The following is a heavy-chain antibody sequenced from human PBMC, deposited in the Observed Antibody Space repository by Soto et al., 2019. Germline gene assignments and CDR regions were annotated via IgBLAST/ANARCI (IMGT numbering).Heavy chain of an antibody. D-gene: IGHD1-1*01. V-gene: IGHV4-4*02. CDR2: IYHSGST. CDR1: GGSISSSNW. J-gene: IGHJ6*02. CDR3: ARDQREDRYYYVMDV. Sequence: SETLSLTCAVSGGSISSSNWWSWVRQPPGKGLEWIGEIYHSGSTNYNPSLKSRVTISVDKSKNQFSLKLSSVTAADTAVYYCARDQREDRYYYVMDVWGQGTTVIVSS.